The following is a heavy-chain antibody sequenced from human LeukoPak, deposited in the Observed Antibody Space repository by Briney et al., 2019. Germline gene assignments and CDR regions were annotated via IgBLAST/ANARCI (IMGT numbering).Heavy chain of an antibody. CDR1: GFTFSSYR. D-gene: IGHD2-15*01. CDR3: ARDQVVVVAAPFYYYYGMDV. V-gene: IGHV3-7*01. J-gene: IGHJ6*02. CDR2: IKQDGSEK. Sequence: PGGSLRLSCAASGFTFSSYRMSWVRQAPGKGLEWVANIKQDGSEKYYVDSVKGRFTISRDNAKNSLYLQMNSLRAEDTAVYYCARDQVVVVAAPFYYYYGMDVWGQGTTVTVSS.